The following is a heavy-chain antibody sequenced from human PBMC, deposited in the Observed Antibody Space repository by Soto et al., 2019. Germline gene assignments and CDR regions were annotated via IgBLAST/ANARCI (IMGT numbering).Heavy chain of an antibody. D-gene: IGHD2-15*01. CDR2: IYYSGST. Sequence: SEILSLTCTVSGGSISSYYWSWIRQPPGKGLEWIGYIYYSGSTDYNPSLKSRVTISVDTSKNQFSLKLTSVTAADTAIYYCAMDSLDLGYCSGGDCYSRLAYWGQGILVTVSS. CDR3: AMDSLDLGYCSGGDCYSRLAY. V-gene: IGHV4-59*08. CDR1: GGSISSYY. J-gene: IGHJ4*02.